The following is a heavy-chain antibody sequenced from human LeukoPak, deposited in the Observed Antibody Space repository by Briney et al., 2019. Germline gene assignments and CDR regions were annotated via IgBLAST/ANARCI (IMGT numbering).Heavy chain of an antibody. D-gene: IGHD2-2*01. V-gene: IGHV3-23*01. CDR3: ARGSSSVTLPGD. CDR2: ISGSGGST. J-gene: IGHJ4*02. Sequence: PGGSLRLSCAASGFTFSSYAMSWVRQAPGKGLEWVSAISGSGGSTYYADSVKGRFTISRDNSKNTLYLQMNSLRVEDTAVYYCARGSSSVTLPGDWGQGTLVTVSS. CDR1: GFTFSSYA.